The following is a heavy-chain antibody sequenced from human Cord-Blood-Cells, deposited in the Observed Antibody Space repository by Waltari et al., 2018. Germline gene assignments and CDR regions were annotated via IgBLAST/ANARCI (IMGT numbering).Heavy chain of an antibody. CDR3: ARGIAADAFDI. CDR1: GGTFSRYA. CDR2: IIPNFGTA. Sequence: QVQLVQSGAEVTKPGSSVKVSCQASGGTFSRYAINWVRQAPGQGLEWMGGIIPNFGTANYAQKFQGRVTITADESTSTAYMELSSLRSEDTAVYYCARGIAADAFDIWGQGTMVTVSS. D-gene: IGHD6-13*01. V-gene: IGHV1-69*12. J-gene: IGHJ3*02.